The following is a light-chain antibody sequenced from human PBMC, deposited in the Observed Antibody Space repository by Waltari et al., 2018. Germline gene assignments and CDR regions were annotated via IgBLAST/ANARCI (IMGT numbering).Light chain of an antibody. CDR2: AAS. V-gene: IGKV1-39*01. CDR1: QRISSY. J-gene: IGKJ3*01. Sequence: DIQMNQSPSFLSASVGDRVTITCRASQRISSYLNWYQMKPGRAPELLIYAASSLQSGVPSRYSGSDSGTEFTLTISSLQPDDFATYYCQQTYSLFTFGPGTKVDFK. CDR3: QQTYSLFT.